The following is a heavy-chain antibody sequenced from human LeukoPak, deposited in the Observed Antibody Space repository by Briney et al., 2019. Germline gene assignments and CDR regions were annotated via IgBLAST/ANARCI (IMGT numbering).Heavy chain of an antibody. CDR2: ISSSGSTI. J-gene: IGHJ6*03. D-gene: IGHD2-15*01. Sequence: GGSLRLSCAASGFTFSDYYMGWIRQAPGKGLEWVSYISSSGSTIYYADSVKGRFTISRDNAKNSLYLQMNSLRAEDTAVYYCASGYCSGGSCYRLYYYMDVWGKGTTVTISS. CDR1: GFTFSDYY. V-gene: IGHV3-11*01. CDR3: ASGYCSGGSCYRLYYYMDV.